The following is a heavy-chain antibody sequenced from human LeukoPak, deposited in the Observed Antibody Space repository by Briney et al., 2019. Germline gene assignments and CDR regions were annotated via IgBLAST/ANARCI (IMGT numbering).Heavy chain of an antibody. CDR3: ARDGYYYNGMDV. J-gene: IGHJ6*02. CDR1: GFTFSSYS. V-gene: IGHV3-21*01. Sequence: GSLRLSCAASGFTFSSYSMNWVRQAPGKGLEWVSSISSSSSDIYYTDSVKGRFTISRDNAKNSLYLQMNSLRAEDTAVYYCARDGYYYNGMDVWGQGTTVTVSS. CDR2: ISSSSSDI.